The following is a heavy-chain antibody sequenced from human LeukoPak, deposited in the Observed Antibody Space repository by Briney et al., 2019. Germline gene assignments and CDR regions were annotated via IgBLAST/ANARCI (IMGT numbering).Heavy chain of an antibody. D-gene: IGHD6-13*01. CDR1: GGSISSYY. V-gene: IGHV4-59*01. J-gene: IGHJ6*03. CDR3: ARGESSSFDYYYYMDV. Sequence: SETLSLTCTVSGGSISSYYWSWIRQPPGKGLEWIGYIYYSGSTNYNPSLKSRVTITVDTSKNQFSLKLSSVTAADTAVYYCARGESSSFDYYYYMDVWGKGTTVTVSS. CDR2: IYYSGST.